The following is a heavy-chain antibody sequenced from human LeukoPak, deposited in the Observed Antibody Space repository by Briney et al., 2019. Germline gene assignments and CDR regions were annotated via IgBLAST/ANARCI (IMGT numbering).Heavy chain of an antibody. D-gene: IGHD3-9*01. CDR3: ARDWSYYDILTGNHGGWFDP. Sequence: PSETLSLTCTVSGGSISSDYWSWIRQPPGKGLEWIGYIYYSGSTNYNPSLKSRVTISVDTSKNQFSLKLSSVTAADTAVYYCARDWSYYDILTGNHGGWFDPWGQGTLVTVSS. CDR2: IYYSGST. V-gene: IGHV4-59*01. J-gene: IGHJ5*02. CDR1: GGSISSDY.